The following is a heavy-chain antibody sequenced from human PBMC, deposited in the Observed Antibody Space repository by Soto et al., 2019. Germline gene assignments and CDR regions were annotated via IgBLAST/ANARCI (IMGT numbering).Heavy chain of an antibody. V-gene: IGHV3-30*18. D-gene: IGHD2-2*01. J-gene: IGHJ4*02. CDR2: ISYDGSNK. CDR3: AKAYCSSTSCFLTGTGYFDY. CDR1: GFTFSSYG. Sequence: GGSLRLSCAASGFTFSSYGMHWVRQAPGKGLEWVAVISYDGSNKYYADSVKGRFTISRDNSKNTLYLQMNSLRAEDTAVYYCAKAYCSSTSCFLTGTGYFDYWGQGTLVTVSS.